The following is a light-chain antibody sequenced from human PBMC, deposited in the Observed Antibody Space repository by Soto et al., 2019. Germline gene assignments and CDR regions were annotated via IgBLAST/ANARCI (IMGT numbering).Light chain of an antibody. Sequence: EIVLTQSPGTLSLSPGERATLSCRASQSVSSSHLAWYQQKPGQAPRLLMYGASSRATGIPDRFSGSGSGTAFTLTISRLEPEDFAVYYCQHYHSSPRTFAQGTKVDIK. J-gene: IGKJ1*01. CDR3: QHYHSSPRT. V-gene: IGKV3-20*01. CDR2: GAS. CDR1: QSVSSSH.